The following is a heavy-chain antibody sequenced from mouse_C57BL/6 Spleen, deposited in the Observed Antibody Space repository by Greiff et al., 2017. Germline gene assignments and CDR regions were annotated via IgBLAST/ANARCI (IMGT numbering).Heavy chain of an antibody. CDR2: IYPSDGST. CDR1: GYTFTSYD. Sequence: QVQLKQSGPELVKPGASVKLSCKASGYTFTSYDINWVKQRPGQGLEWIGWIYPSDGSTKYNEKFKGKATLTVDTSSSTAYMELHSLTSEDSAVYFCARLTTVVPLHWYFDVWGTGTTVTVSS. CDR3: ARLTTVVPLHWYFDV. V-gene: IGHV1-85*01. D-gene: IGHD1-1*01. J-gene: IGHJ1*03.